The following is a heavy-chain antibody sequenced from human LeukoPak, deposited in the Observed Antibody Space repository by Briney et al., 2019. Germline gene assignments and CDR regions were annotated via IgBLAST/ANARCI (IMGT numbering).Heavy chain of an antibody. CDR3: ARPYYDSSGYFDY. CDR2: INHSGST. J-gene: IGHJ4*02. D-gene: IGHD3-22*01. Sequence: SETLSLTCAVYGGSFSGYYWSWIRQPPGKGLEWIGEINHSGSTYYNPSLKSRVTISVDTSKNQFSLKLSSVTAADTAVYYCARPYYDSSGYFDYWGQGTLVTVSS. V-gene: IGHV4-34*01. CDR1: GGSFSGYY.